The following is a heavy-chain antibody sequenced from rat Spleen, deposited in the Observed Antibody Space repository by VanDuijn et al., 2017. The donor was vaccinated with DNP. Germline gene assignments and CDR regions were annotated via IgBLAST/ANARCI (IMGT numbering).Heavy chain of an antibody. CDR3: TSNPHIRTAAPFDY. Sequence: EVQLVESGGGLVQPGRSMKLSCAASGFNFSNHWMTWIRQVPTKGLEWVASISPSGGSTYYRDSVKGRFSISRDNAKSTLYLQVNSLRSEDTATYYCTSNPHIRTAAPFDYWGQGVMVTVSS. D-gene: IGHD3-8*01. J-gene: IGHJ2*01. CDR2: ISPSGGST. CDR1: GFNFSNHW. V-gene: IGHV5-25*01.